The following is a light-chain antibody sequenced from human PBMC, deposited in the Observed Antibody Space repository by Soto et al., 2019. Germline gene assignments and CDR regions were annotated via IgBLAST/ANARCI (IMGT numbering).Light chain of an antibody. V-gene: IGKV3D-15*02. Sequence: EIVMMQSPATLSVSPGERATLSCRASQSVSSNLAWYQQKPGQAPRLLIYGVSSRATGIPARFSGSGSGTDFTLTISRLEPEDFAVYYCQQYASSTIPITFGQGTRLEI. J-gene: IGKJ5*01. CDR3: QQYASSTIPIT. CDR2: GVS. CDR1: QSVSSN.